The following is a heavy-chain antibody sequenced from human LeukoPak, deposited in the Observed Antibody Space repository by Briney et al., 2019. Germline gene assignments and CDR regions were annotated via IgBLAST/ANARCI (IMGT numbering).Heavy chain of an antibody. CDR1: GGSISSYC. Sequence: SETLSLTCIVSGGSISSYCWSWIRQPPGKGLECIASICSSGRANYNPSLKSRVTVSVDTSKNQFSLKLSSVTAADTAVYYCARVLYQLFAFDIWGQGTMVTVSS. V-gene: IGHV4-59*01. D-gene: IGHD2-2*01. CDR2: ICSSGRA. J-gene: IGHJ3*02. CDR3: ARVLYQLFAFDI.